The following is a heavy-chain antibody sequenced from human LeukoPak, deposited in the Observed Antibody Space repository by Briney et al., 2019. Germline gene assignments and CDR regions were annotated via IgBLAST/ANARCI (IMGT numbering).Heavy chain of an antibody. CDR3: AGGRSSPFGWFDP. V-gene: IGHV1-8*01. J-gene: IGHJ5*02. Sequence: VASVKVSCKASGYTFTSYDINWVRQATGQGLEWMGWMNPNSGNTGYAQKFQGRVTMTRNTSISTAYMGLSSLRSEDTAVYYCAGGRSSPFGWFDPWGQGTLVTVSS. D-gene: IGHD2/OR15-2a*01. CDR1: GYTFTSYD. CDR2: MNPNSGNT.